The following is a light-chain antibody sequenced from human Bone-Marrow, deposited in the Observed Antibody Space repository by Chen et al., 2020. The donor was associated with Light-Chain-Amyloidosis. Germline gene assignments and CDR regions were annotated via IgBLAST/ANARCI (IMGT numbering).Light chain of an antibody. CDR1: KLGEVY. CDR3: QAWDSSTGVL. V-gene: IGLV3-1*01. Sequence: SYELTQPPSVSVSAGQTASITCSGPKLGEVYASWYQQRPGQSPVLLISQDIKRPSGIPERFTGSNSGNIATLTLTDTQALDEADYYCQAWDSSTGVLFGGGTTLTVL. CDR2: QDI. J-gene: IGLJ2*01.